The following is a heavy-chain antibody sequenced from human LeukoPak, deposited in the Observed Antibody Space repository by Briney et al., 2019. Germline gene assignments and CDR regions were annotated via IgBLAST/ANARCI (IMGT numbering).Heavy chain of an antibody. V-gene: IGHV1-69*13. J-gene: IGHJ6*03. CDR2: IIPIFGTE. D-gene: IGHD4-11*01. CDR3: ARVSNYYYYYYMDV. CDR1: GGTFTSYA. Sequence: ASVKVSCKASGGTFTSYAISWVRQAPGQGLEWMGGIIPIFGTENYAQKFQGRVTSTADESTSSAYMELSSLRSEDTAVYYCARVSNYYYYYYMDVWGKGTTVTVSS.